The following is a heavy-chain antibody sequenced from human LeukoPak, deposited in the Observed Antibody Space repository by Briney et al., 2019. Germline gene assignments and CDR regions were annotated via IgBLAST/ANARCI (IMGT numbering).Heavy chain of an antibody. CDR3: AREGHLTIFGAGRGYYFDY. Sequence: ASVKVSCKASGYTFTSYYMHWVRQAPGQGLEWMGIINPSGGSTSYAQKFQGRVTMTRDTSTSTVYMELCSLRSEDTAVYYCAREGHLTIFGAGRGYYFDYWGQGTLVTVSS. J-gene: IGHJ4*02. V-gene: IGHV1-46*01. CDR2: INPSGGST. CDR1: GYTFTSYY. D-gene: IGHD3-3*01.